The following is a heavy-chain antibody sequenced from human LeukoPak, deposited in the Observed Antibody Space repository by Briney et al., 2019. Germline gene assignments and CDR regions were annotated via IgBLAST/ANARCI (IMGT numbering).Heavy chain of an antibody. V-gene: IGHV4-34*01. CDR2: INHSGST. CDR1: GGSFSGYY. CDR3: ARDLGGLADY. J-gene: IGHJ4*02. D-gene: IGHD3-16*01. Sequence: PSETLSLTCAVYGGSFSGYYWSWIRQPPGKGLEWIGEINHSGSTNYNPSLKSRVTISVDTSKNQFSLKLSSVTAADTAVYYCARDLGGLADYWGQGTLVTVSS.